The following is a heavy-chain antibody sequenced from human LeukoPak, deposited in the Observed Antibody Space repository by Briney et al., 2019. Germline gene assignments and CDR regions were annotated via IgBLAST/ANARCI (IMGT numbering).Heavy chain of an antibody. D-gene: IGHD2-15*01. CDR1: AYIFTNYW. CDR3: ARWGGYCSGGNCYPLYYIDS. J-gene: IGHJ4*02. V-gene: IGHV5-51*01. CDR2: IYPGDSDT. Sequence: GESLKISCQGSAYIFTNYWIAWVRQMPGKGLEWMGIIYPGDSDTRYSPSFQGQVTISADKSISTAYLQWNSLKASDTAMYYCARWGGYCSGGNCYPLYYIDSWGQGTLVNVPS.